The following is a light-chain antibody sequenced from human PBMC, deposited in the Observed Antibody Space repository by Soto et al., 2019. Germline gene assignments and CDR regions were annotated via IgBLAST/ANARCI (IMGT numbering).Light chain of an antibody. J-gene: IGKJ2*01. Sequence: DIQMTQSPSSLSASVGARVTITCQATQHISNYLNWYQQKPGKAPSLLIYDVSKLQTVFPSRFSGSGSVTDFTFTISILQPEDIATYYYQPYCNFLYTFGPGNKLESK. CDR2: DVS. CDR3: QPYCNFLYT. CDR1: QHISNY. V-gene: IGKV1-33*01.